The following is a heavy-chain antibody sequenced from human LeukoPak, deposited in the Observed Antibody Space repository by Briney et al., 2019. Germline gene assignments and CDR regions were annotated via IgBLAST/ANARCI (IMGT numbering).Heavy chain of an antibody. D-gene: IGHD5-24*01. J-gene: IGHJ6*03. CDR3: ARQHGEMATISVYYYYMDV. CDR2: INPNSGGT. V-gene: IGHV1-2*02. CDR1: GYTFTGYY. Sequence: ASVKVSCKASGYTFTGYYMHWVRQAPGQGLEWMGWINPNSGGTNYAQKFQGRVTMTRDTSISTAYMELSRLRSDDTAVYYCARQHGEMATISVYYYYMDVWGKGTTVTVSS.